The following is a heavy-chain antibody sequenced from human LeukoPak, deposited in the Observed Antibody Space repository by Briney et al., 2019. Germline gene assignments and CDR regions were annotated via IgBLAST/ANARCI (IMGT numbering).Heavy chain of an antibody. D-gene: IGHD5-12*01. CDR2: LSGSGGSS. CDR1: GFTSSSYA. Sequence: GGSLRLACAASGFTSSSYAMSWVRQAPGKGLEWVSALSGSGGSSYYTDSVECRFHNSRDNSKNTLYMQMNSLRADDTAVYYCAKDPLADSGYDLPGDFDYWGQGTLVTVSS. CDR3: AKDPLADSGYDLPGDFDY. J-gene: IGHJ4*02. V-gene: IGHV3-23*01.